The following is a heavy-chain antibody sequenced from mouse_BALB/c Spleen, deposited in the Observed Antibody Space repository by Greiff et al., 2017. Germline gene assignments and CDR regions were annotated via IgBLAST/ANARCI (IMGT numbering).Heavy chain of an antibody. CDR3: ARTTYDYEGFAY. J-gene: IGHJ3*01. V-gene: IGHV2-2*02. CDR2: IWSGGST. CDR1: GFSLTSYG. Sequence: VQLVESGPGLVQPSQSLSITCTVSGFSLTSYGVHWVRQSPGKGLEWLGVIWSGGSTDYNAAFISRLSISKDNSKSQVFFKMNSLQANDTAIYYCARTTYDYEGFAYWGQGTLVTVAA. D-gene: IGHD2-4*01.